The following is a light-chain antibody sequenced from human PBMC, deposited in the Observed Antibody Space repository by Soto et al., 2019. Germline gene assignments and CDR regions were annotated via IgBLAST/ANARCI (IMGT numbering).Light chain of an antibody. CDR1: QGISNY. CDR3: QKYNSAPFT. V-gene: IGKV1-27*01. J-gene: IGKJ3*01. CDR2: AAS. Sequence: DIPMTQSPSSLSASVGDRVTITCRASQGISNYLAWYQQKPGKVPKLLIYAASTLQSGVPSRFRGSGSGIDFTLTIISLQPEDVATYYCQKYNSAPFTFGPGTRVDIK.